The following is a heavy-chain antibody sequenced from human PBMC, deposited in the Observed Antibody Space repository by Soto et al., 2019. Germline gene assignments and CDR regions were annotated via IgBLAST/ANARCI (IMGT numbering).Heavy chain of an antibody. CDR1: GFTFSSYA. CDR3: ARVWKYDILTGLGRPYYFDY. Sequence: EVQLWESGGGLVQPGGSLRLSCAGSGFTFSSYAMSWVRQAPGKGLEWVSTVSGSGGSASYADSVKGRFTISGDKSKSTLYLQMNSLRGEDTAVYYCARVWKYDILTGLGRPYYFDYWGQGTLVTVSS. D-gene: IGHD3-9*01. V-gene: IGHV3-23*01. CDR2: VSGSGGSA. J-gene: IGHJ4*02.